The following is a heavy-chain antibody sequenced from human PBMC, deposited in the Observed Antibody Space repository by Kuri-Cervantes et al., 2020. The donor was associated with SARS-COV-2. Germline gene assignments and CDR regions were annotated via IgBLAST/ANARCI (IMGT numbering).Heavy chain of an antibody. CDR1: GFTFSRNA. D-gene: IGHD6-13*01. V-gene: IGHV3-64*01. CDR3: SLSSSSVYYYYMDV. CDR2: ISDNGGST. Sequence: GESLKISCAASGFTFSRNAMHWVRQAPGKGLEYVSSISDNGGSTYYANSVKGRFTISRDNSKNTLYLQMNSLRAEDTAVYYCSLSSSSVYYYYMDVWGKGTTVTVSS. J-gene: IGHJ6*03.